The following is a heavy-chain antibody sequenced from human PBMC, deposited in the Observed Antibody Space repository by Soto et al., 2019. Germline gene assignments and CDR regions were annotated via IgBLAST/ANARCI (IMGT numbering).Heavy chain of an antibody. CDR1: GYTFTGYY. CDR3: ARDYDFWSGFLDY. V-gene: IGHV1-2*04. J-gene: IGHJ4*02. Sequence: ASVKVSCKASGYTFTGYYMHWVRQAPGQGLEWMGWINPNSGGTNYAQKFQGWVTMTRDTSISTAYMELSRLRSDDTAVYYCARDYDFWSGFLDYWGQGTLVTVSS. D-gene: IGHD3-3*01. CDR2: INPNSGGT.